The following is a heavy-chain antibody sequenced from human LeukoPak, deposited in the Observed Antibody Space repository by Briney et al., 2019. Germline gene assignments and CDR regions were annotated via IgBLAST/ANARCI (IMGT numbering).Heavy chain of an antibody. CDR3: AREGGDGYDVDF. V-gene: IGHV3-11*05. CDR1: GFYFSDYY. D-gene: IGHD5-24*01. CDR2: ISGRSSYT. J-gene: IGHJ4*02. Sequence: GGSLRLSCAASGFYFSDYYMSWIRQAPGKGLEWVSHISGRSSYTNYANSVRGRFTISRDNAKNSLYLQMNSLRAEDTAVYYCAREGGDGYDVDFWGQGTLVTVSS.